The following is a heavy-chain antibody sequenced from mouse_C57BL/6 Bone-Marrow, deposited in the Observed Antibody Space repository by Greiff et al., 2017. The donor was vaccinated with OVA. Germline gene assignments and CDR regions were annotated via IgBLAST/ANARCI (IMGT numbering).Heavy chain of an antibody. CDR1: GFTFSSYA. V-gene: IGHV5-4*01. CDR2: ISDGGSYT. Sequence: EVHLVESGGGLVKPGGSLKLSCAASGFTFSSYAMSWVRQTPEQRLEWVATISDGGSYTYYPDNVKGRFTISRDNAKNNLYLQMSHLKSEDTAMYYCARPYYYWYFDVWGTGTTVTVSS. J-gene: IGHJ1*03. CDR3: ARPYYYWYFDV. D-gene: IGHD1-1*01.